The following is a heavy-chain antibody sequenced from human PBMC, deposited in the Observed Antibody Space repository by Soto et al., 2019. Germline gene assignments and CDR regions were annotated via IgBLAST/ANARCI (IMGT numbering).Heavy chain of an antibody. J-gene: IGHJ4*02. V-gene: IGHV4-59*08. Sequence: SETLSLTCTVSGGSIKSYYWSWIRQPPGKGLEWIGYIFSTGSTNYNPSLKSRVTISVETSKNQFSLQLTSVTAADTAVYYCARRDHGSGSYFWGQGTLVTVSS. CDR1: GGSIKSYY. D-gene: IGHD3-10*01. CDR2: IFSTGST. CDR3: ARRDHGSGSYF.